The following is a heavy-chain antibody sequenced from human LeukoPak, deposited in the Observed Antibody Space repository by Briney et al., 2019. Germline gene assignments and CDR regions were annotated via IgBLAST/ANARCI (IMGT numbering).Heavy chain of an antibody. CDR2: ISYDGSNK. CDR3: ARGGSYHVY. CDR1: GFTFSSYA. J-gene: IGHJ4*02. Sequence: GGSLRLSCAASGFTFSSYAMHWVRQAPGKGLEWVAVISYDGSNKYYADSVKGRFTISRDNSKNTLYLQMNSLRAEDTAVYYCARGGSYHVYWGQGTLVTVSS. D-gene: IGHD1-26*01. V-gene: IGHV3-30*04.